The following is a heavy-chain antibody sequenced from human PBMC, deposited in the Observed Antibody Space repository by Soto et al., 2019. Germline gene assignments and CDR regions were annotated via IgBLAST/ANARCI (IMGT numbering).Heavy chain of an antibody. CDR2: ISSSSTYI. CDR1: GFTFLDYY. V-gene: IGHV3-11*05. Sequence: GGSLRLSCAASGFTFLDYYMGWIRQAPGEGLEWVSYISSSSTYINNADSVKGRFTISRDNAKNSLYLQMSSLRAEDTGLYYCARVKEGGYREFDKWGRGTLVTVSS. J-gene: IGHJ4*02. CDR3: ARVKEGGYREFDK. D-gene: IGHD3-22*01.